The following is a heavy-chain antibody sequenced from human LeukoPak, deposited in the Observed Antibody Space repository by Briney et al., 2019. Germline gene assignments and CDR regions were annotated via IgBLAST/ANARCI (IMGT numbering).Heavy chain of an antibody. CDR1: GLTVSSNF. CDR2: IYGGGST. V-gene: IGHV3-53*01. Sequence: GGSLRLSCAATGLTVSSNFMSWVRQAPGKGLEWVSVIYGGGSTYYADSVKRRFTISRDNSRDTLYLQMNSLRSEDTAVYYCAKRSGSGTFFPLYYFDYWGQGALVTVSS. CDR3: AKRSGSGTFFPLYYFDY. D-gene: IGHD3-10*01. J-gene: IGHJ4*02.